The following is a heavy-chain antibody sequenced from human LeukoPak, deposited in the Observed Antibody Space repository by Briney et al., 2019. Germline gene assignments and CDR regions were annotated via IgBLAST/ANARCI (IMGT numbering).Heavy chain of an antibody. D-gene: IGHD6-19*01. V-gene: IGHV4-39*07. Sequence: SETLSLTCTVSGGSISSSSYYWGWIRQPPGKGLEWIGSIYYSGSTYYNPSLKSRVTISVDTSKNQFSLKLSSVTAADTAVYYCARIPRAVAAAFDYWGQGTLVTVSS. CDR1: GGSISSSSYY. CDR2: IYYSGST. CDR3: ARIPRAVAAAFDY. J-gene: IGHJ4*02.